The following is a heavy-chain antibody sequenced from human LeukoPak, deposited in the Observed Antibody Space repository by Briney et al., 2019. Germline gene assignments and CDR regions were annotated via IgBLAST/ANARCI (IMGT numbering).Heavy chain of an antibody. Sequence: KPSETLSLTCTVSGGSISSYYWSWIRQPPGKGLEWIGYIYYSGSTNYNPSLKSRVTISVDTSKNQFSLKLSSLTAADTAVYYCARVGYSSSSEYYYYYIDVWGKGPTVTVSS. CDR3: ARVGYSSSSEYYYYYIDV. CDR2: IYYSGST. V-gene: IGHV4-59*01. D-gene: IGHD6-6*01. CDR1: GGSISSYY. J-gene: IGHJ6*03.